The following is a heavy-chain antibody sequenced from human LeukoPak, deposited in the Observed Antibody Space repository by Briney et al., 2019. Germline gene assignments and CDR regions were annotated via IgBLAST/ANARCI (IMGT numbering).Heavy chain of an antibody. V-gene: IGHV3-74*01. CDR2: INTDGSTT. J-gene: IGHJ4*02. CDR3: ARDLAGSRDK. D-gene: IGHD2-15*01. Sequence: GGSLRLSCVDSEFTFSSYWMHWVRQAPGEGLVWVSRINTDGSTTDYADSVKGRFTISRDNAKNTLYLQMNSLRAEDTAVYYCARDLAGSRDKWGQRTLVTVSS. CDR1: EFTFSSYW.